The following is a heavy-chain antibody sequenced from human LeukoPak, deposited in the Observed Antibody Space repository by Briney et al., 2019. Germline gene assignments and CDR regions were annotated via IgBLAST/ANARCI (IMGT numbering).Heavy chain of an antibody. Sequence: GGSLRLSCAASGFTFSIYAMSWVRQAPGEGLEWVSSMSAGGDKIFYADSVKGRFTISRDNSKNTLYLQMNSLRAEDTALYYCAKAGQWLADFDYWGQGTLVTVSS. CDR2: MSAGGDKI. CDR3: AKAGQWLADFDY. J-gene: IGHJ4*02. D-gene: IGHD6-19*01. V-gene: IGHV3-23*01. CDR1: GFTFSIYA.